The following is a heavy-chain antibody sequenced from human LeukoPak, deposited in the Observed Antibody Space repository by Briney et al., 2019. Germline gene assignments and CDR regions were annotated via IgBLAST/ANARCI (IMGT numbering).Heavy chain of an antibody. CDR1: GGSISSINW. V-gene: IGHV4-4*02. Sequence: PSETLSLTCAVSGGSISSINWWSWVRQPPGKGLEWIGEVFHSGITNYNPSLKSRVTISVDTSKNQFSLKLSSVTAADTAVYYCARHPSSWDPLDYWGQGTLVTVSS. D-gene: IGHD6-13*01. J-gene: IGHJ4*02. CDR2: VFHSGIT. CDR3: ARHPSSWDPLDY.